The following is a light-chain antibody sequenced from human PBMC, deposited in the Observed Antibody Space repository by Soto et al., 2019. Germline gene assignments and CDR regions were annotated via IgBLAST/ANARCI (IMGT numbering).Light chain of an antibody. Sequence: AIRMTQSPSSFSASTGDRVTITCRASQGISSYLAWYQQKPGKAPKLLIYAASTLQSGVPSRFSGSGSGTDFTLTISCLPAEDFATYYCQQYYSYPPLTFGGGTKVEIK. J-gene: IGKJ4*01. CDR3: QQYYSYPPLT. CDR1: QGISSY. V-gene: IGKV1-8*01. CDR2: AAS.